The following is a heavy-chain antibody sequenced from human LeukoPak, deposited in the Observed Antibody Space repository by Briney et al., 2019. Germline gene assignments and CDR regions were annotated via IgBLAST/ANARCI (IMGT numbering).Heavy chain of an antibody. V-gene: IGHV3-30*04. Sequence: HAGGSLRLSCAACGFTFSSYAMHWVRQAPGKGLEWVAVISYDGSNKYYADSVKGRFTISGDTSKNTLYLQMNSLRAEDTAVYYCVKDQRGLAARPDRSGEFACWGQGTLVTVSS. CDR3: VKDQRGLAARPDRSGEFAC. CDR2: ISYDGSNK. CDR1: GFTFSSYA. J-gene: IGHJ4*02. D-gene: IGHD6-6*01.